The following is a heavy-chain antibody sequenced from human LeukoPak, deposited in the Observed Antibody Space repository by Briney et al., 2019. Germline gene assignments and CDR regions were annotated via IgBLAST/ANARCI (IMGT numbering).Heavy chain of an antibody. Sequence: GGSLRLSCAASGFTFSSYSMNWVRQAPGKGLEWVSSISSSSSYIYYADSVKGRFTISRDNAKNSLYLQMNSLRAEDTALYYCAKGQLAPWAYGMDVWGQGTTVTVSS. V-gene: IGHV3-21*04. D-gene: IGHD6-6*01. CDR1: GFTFSSYS. CDR2: ISSSSSYI. J-gene: IGHJ6*02. CDR3: AKGQLAPWAYGMDV.